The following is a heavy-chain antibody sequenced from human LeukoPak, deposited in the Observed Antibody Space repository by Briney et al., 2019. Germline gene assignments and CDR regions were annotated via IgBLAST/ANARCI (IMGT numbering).Heavy chain of an antibody. D-gene: IGHD2-8*01. V-gene: IGHV1-2*02. CDR1: GYSFTGNY. CDR2: INPNTGGT. J-gene: IGHJ4*02. CDR3: ARVGYCSRGVCYNYDY. Sequence: GASVRVSCKASGYSFTGNYMHWMRQAPGQGFEWMGWINPNTGGTNYAQKFKGRVLMTRDTSISTAYLELSSLKSDDTAVYYCARVGYCSRGVCYNYDYWGQGAQVTVSS.